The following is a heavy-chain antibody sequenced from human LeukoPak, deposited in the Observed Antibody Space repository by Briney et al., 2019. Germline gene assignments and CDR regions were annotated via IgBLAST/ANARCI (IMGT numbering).Heavy chain of an antibody. Sequence: GGSLRLSCAASGFDITRLEMHWVRQAPGKGLVWVSRINSDGSSTSYADSVKGRFTISRDNAKNTPYLQMNSLRAEDTAVYYCVRYSGSYFSAFDYWGQGTLVTVSS. V-gene: IGHV3-74*01. J-gene: IGHJ4*02. CDR1: GFDITRLE. CDR2: INSDGSST. D-gene: IGHD1-26*01. CDR3: VRYSGSYFSAFDY.